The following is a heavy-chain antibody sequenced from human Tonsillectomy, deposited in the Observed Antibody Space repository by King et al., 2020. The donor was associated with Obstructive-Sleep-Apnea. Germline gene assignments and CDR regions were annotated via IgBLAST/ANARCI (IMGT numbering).Heavy chain of an antibody. Sequence: VQLVESGGGLVQPGRSLRLSCAASGFTFDDYAMHWVRQAPGKGLEWVSGISWNSGSIGYADSVKGRFTISRDNAKNSLYLQMNSLRAEDTALYYCAKLWGGGGLSVFGYFDYWGQGTLVTVSS. V-gene: IGHV3-9*01. CDR3: AKLWGGGGLSVFGYFDY. J-gene: IGHJ4*02. CDR2: ISWNSGSI. D-gene: IGHD2-21*01. CDR1: GFTFDDYA.